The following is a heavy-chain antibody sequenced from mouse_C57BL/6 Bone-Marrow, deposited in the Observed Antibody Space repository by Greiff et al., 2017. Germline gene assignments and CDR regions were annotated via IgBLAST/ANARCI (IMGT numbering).Heavy chain of an antibody. CDR1: GYTFTSYW. D-gene: IGHD4-1*01. CDR2: INPSNGGT. J-gene: IGHJ4*01. Sequence: QVQLQQSGTELVKPGASVKLSCKASGYTFTSYWMHWVKQRPGQGLEWIGNINPSNGGTNYNEKFKSKATLTVDKSSSTAHMQLSSLTSEDSAVYYCARLPNWDRGYAMDYWGQGTSVTVSS. CDR3: ARLPNWDRGYAMDY. V-gene: IGHV1-53*01.